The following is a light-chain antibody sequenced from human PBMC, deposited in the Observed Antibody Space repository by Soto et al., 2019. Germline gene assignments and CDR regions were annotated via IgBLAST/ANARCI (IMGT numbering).Light chain of an antibody. CDR3: QQRTDRPPWT. CDR1: QSIGLA. J-gene: IGKJ1*01. V-gene: IGKV3-11*01. Sequence: EIVLTQAPSTLSLSAGERATLSWGASQSIGLAIAWYQHKPGQAPRLLIFDASQRATGIPARFRGSGSGTDFTLSISSLEPEDFAVYYCQQRTDRPPWTFGQGTKVDIK. CDR2: DAS.